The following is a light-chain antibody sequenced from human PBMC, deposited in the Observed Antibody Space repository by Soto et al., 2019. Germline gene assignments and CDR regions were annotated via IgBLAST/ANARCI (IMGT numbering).Light chain of an antibody. Sequence: QSALTQPASVSGSPGQSITISCTGTSSDIGGYNYVSWYQQHPGEAPKLVIYEVSNRPSGVSNRFSGSKSGSTASLTISGLQAEDEADYYCISYTSSSTSYVFGTGTKVTVL. J-gene: IGLJ1*01. CDR1: SSDIGGYNY. CDR2: EVS. V-gene: IGLV2-14*01. CDR3: ISYTSSSTSYV.